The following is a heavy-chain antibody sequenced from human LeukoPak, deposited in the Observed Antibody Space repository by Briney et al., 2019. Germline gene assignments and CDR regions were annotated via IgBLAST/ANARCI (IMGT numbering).Heavy chain of an antibody. J-gene: IGHJ4*02. Sequence: GGSLRLSCAASGFTFSSYWMSWVRQAPGKGLEWVANIKQDGSEKYYVDSVKGRFTISRDNAKNSLYLQMNSLRAEDTAVYYCARLTYGDAYYDLWSGQYYFDYWGQGTLVTVSS. CDR3: ARLTYGDAYYDLWSGQYYFDY. CDR2: IKQDGSEK. D-gene: IGHD3-3*01. V-gene: IGHV3-7*01. CDR1: GFTFSSYW.